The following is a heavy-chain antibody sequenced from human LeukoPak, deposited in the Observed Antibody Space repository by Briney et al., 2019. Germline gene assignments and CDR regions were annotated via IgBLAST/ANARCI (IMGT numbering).Heavy chain of an antibody. J-gene: IGHJ4*02. CDR3: ARVGRD. CDR1: GVTFSSYA. CDR2: ISYDGSNK. D-gene: IGHD1-26*01. V-gene: IGHV3-30*04. Sequence: PGRSLRLSCAASGVTFSSYAMRWVRQAPGKGLEWVAVISYDGSNKYYADSVKGRFTISRDNSKNTLYLQMNSLRAEDTAVYYCARVGRDWGQGTLVTVSS.